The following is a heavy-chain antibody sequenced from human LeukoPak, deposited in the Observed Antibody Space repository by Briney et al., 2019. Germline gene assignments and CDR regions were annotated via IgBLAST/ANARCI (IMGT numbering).Heavy chain of an antibody. J-gene: IGHJ3*02. Sequence: SETLSLTCAVYGGSFSGYYWSWIRQPPGKGLECIGEINHSGSTNYNPSLKSRVTISVDTSKNQFSLKLSSVTAADTAVYYCAREASRIVGATDAFDIWGQGTMVTPS. V-gene: IGHV4-34*01. D-gene: IGHD1-26*01. CDR3: AREASRIVGATDAFDI. CDR1: GGSFSGYY. CDR2: INHSGST.